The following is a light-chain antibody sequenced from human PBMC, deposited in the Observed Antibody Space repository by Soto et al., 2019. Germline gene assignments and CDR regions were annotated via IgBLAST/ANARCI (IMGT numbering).Light chain of an antibody. J-gene: IGKJ1*01. CDR1: QSVSSSY. Sequence: EIVLTQSPGTLSLSPGERATLSCRASQSVSSSYLAWYQQKPGQAPRLLIYGASSRATGIPDRFSGSGSGTDFTLTISRLEPEDFAVYYCQQYGRSPWTFGQWTKVEIK. CDR3: QQYGRSPWT. V-gene: IGKV3-20*01. CDR2: GAS.